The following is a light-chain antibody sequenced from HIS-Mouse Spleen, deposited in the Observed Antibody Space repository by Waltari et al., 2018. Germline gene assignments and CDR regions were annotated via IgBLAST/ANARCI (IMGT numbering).Light chain of an antibody. V-gene: IGLV2-14*03. J-gene: IGLJ2*01. CDR3: SSYTSSSTEV. Sequence: QSALTQPASVSGSPGQSITISCTGTSSDVGGYNYFSWYQQHPGKAPKLMIYAVSNRPSGVSNRFSGSKSGNTASLTISGLQAEDEADYYCSSYTSSSTEVFGGGTKLTVL. CDR2: AVS. CDR1: SSDVGGYNY.